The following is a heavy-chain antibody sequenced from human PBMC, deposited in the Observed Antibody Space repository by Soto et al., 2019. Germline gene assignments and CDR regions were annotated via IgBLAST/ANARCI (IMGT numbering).Heavy chain of an antibody. Sequence: QVQLQQWGAGLLKPSETLSLTCAVYGGSFSGYYWSWIRQPPGKGREWIGEINHSGSTNYNPSLKSRVTISVDTSKNHFSLKLSSVPAADTAVYYCASISDYSLTNYYYYYMDVWGKGTTVTVSS. CDR2: INHSGST. V-gene: IGHV4-34*01. CDR3: ASISDYSLTNYYYYYMDV. CDR1: GGSFSGYY. D-gene: IGHD4-4*01. J-gene: IGHJ6*03.